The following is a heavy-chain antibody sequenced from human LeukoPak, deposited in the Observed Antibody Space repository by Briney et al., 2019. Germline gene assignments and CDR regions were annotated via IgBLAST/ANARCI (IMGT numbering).Heavy chain of an antibody. V-gene: IGHV5-10-1*01. CDR2: IDPSDSHT. CDR1: GYRFTSYW. Sequence: GESLRISCKGSGYRFTSYWISWVRQMPGKGLEWMGRIDPSDSHTNYSPSFQGHVTISGDKSISTAYLQWSSLKASDTAMYYCARQYHYDSSGYPYAFEIWGQGTMVTVSS. CDR3: ARQYHYDSSGYPYAFEI. J-gene: IGHJ3*02. D-gene: IGHD3-22*01.